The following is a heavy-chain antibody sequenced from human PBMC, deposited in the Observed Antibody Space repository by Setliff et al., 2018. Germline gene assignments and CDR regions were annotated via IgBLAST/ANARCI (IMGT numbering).Heavy chain of an antibody. CDR2: IHYSGNT. J-gene: IGHJ4*02. Sequence: SETLSLTCSVSGGSINRDYWSWIRQPPGKGLEWIGYIHYSGNTNYNPSLKSRVTISVDTSKNQFSLKLDSVIVADTAVYYCASNPFNSGPPYYFDYWGQGTLGTVS. CDR3: ASNPFNSGPPYYFDY. V-gene: IGHV4-59*08. CDR1: GGSINRDY. D-gene: IGHD6-19*01.